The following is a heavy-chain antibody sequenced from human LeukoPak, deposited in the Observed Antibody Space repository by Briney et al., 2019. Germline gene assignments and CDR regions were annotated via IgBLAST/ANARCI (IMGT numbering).Heavy chain of an antibody. CDR2: ISGSGGST. CDR1: GFTFSSYA. Sequence: GSLRLSCAASGFTFSSYAMSWVRHAPGKVLEWISAISGSGGSTYYAESVKGRFTISRDNSKNTLYLQMNSPRAEDTAVYYCAKKGGSSTSCPQVWGQGTLVTVSS. V-gene: IGHV3-23*01. CDR3: AKKGGSSTSCPQV. D-gene: IGHD2-2*01. J-gene: IGHJ4*02.